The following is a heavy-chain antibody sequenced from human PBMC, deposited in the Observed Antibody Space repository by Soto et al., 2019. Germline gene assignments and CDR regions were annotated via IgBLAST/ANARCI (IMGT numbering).Heavy chain of an antibody. D-gene: IGHD2-15*01. J-gene: IGHJ4*02. CDR3: ARLCSGGSCYNTFDY. V-gene: IGHV5-10-1*01. CDR1: GYSFTSYW. CDR2: IDPSDSYT. Sequence: GESLKISCKGSGYSFTSYWISWVRQMPGKGLEWMGRIDPSDSYTNYSPSFQGHVTISADKSISTAYLPWSSLKASDTAMYYCARLCSGGSCYNTFDYWGQGTLVTVSS.